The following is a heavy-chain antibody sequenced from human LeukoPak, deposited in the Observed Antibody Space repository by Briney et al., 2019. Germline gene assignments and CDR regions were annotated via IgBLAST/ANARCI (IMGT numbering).Heavy chain of an antibody. D-gene: IGHD2-2*01. CDR2: IYYSGST. CDR1: GGSISSYY. J-gene: IGHJ4*02. CDR3: ARHFKAVPAAMDLPYFDY. V-gene: IGHV4-59*08. Sequence: PSETLSLTCTVSGGSISSYYWSWIRQPPGKGLEWIGYIYYSGSTNYNPSLKSRVTISVDTSKNQFSLKLSSVTAADTAVYYCARHFKAVPAAMDLPYFDYWGQGTLVTVSS.